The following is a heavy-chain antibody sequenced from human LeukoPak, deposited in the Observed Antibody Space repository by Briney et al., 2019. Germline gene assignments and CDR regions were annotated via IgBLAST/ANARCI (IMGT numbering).Heavy chain of an antibody. CDR3: ARTLYCSGTTCYSPELFHS. CDR1: GYSISSGYH. D-gene: IGHD2-15*01. CDR2: IYHSGKT. V-gene: IGHV4-38-2*01. Sequence: SETLSLTCAVSGYSISSGYHWGWVRQRPGKGLEWIGSIYHSGKTYYNPSLKSRVTISVDTSMNQFSLKLSSVTAADTAVYYCARTLYCSGTTCYSPELFHSWGQGTLVTVSS. J-gene: IGHJ4*02.